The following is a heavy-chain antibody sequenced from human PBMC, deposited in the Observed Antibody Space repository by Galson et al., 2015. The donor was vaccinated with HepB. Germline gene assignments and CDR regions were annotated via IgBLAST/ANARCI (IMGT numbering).Heavy chain of an antibody. J-gene: IGHJ4*02. D-gene: IGHD3-22*01. Sequence: QSGAEVKKPGESLRISCKASGYTFTTYALHWVRQAPGQRLEWMGWINAENGNTEYSQKFQGRVTITRDTSATTANMELRSLRSEDTAVYYCARSYYDRSANDYWGQGTLVTVSS. CDR1: GYTFTTYA. CDR3: ARSYYDRSANDY. V-gene: IGHV1-3*01. CDR2: INAENGNT.